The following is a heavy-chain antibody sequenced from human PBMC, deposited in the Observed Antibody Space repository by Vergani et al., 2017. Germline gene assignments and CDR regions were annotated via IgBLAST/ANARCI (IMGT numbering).Heavy chain of an antibody. J-gene: IGHJ4*02. D-gene: IGHD5-12*01. V-gene: IGHV3-11*01. CDR3: TCRSGYYVIDY. CDR2: ISRSGTTI. CDR1: GFTFSDYY. Sequence: QVQLVESGGGLVKPGGSLRLSCAASGFTFSDYYMRWIRQAPGKGLEWVSYISRSGTTIYYTDSVKGRFTISRDNAKNSLYLQMNSLRAEDTAVYYCTCRSGYYVIDYWGQGTLVTVSS.